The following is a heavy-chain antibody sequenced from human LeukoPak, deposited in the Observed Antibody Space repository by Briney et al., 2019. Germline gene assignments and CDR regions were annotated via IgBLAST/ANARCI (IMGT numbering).Heavy chain of an antibody. CDR2: IHPTTGNP. Sequence: ASVKVSCKASGYSFTNYAMNWVRQAPGQGLEFMGWIHPTTGNPAYAQGFSGRFVFSLDTSVTTTYLQINDLKAEDTAVYFCARALDSLGGLSLPDYWGQGTLVTVSS. CDR3: ARALDSLGGLSLPDY. D-gene: IGHD3-16*02. J-gene: IGHJ4*02. V-gene: IGHV7-4-1*02. CDR1: GYSFTNYA.